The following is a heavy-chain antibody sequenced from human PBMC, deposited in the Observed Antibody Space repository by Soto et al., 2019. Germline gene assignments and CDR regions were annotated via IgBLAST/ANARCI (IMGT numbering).Heavy chain of an antibody. CDR2: IGGGGADT. V-gene: IGHV3-23*01. J-gene: IGHJ6*02. D-gene: IGHD2-8*02. CDR3: AQSAAPIVLETTKCPGLAV. Sequence: EVQLLESGGGLVLPGGSLRLSCAASGFSFSDNPMNWVLQAPGKGLEWVSTIGGGGADTYYADSVKGRFTIYRDNSKNTLYRGRRSLRAEDTAVYYCAQSAAPIVLETTKCPGLAVWGQGNTVTASS. CDR1: GFSFSDNP.